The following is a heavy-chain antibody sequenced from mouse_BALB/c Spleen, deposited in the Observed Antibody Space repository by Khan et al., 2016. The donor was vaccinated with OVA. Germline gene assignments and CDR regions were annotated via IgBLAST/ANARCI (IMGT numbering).Heavy chain of an antibody. V-gene: IGHV5-9-3*01. D-gene: IGHD2-1*01. J-gene: IGHJ3*01. Sequence: EVQLVESGGGLVKPGGSLKLSCAASGFTFSTYAMSWVRQTPEKRLEWVATISSDGDYTYYPDNVTGRFTISSDNAKNTLYLQMSSLRSEDTAMYYGARSPYGNFAYWGQGTLVTVSA. CDR1: GFTFSTYA. CDR2: ISSDGDYT. CDR3: ARSPYGNFAY.